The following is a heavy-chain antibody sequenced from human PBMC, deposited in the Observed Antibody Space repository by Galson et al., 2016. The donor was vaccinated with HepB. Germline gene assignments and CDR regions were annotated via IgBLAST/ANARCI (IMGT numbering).Heavy chain of an antibody. CDR3: APTSFFCSSTYCSDAFDL. CDR1: GFTFSSFA. Sequence: SLRLSCAASGFTFSSFAMNWVRQAPGKGLEWVSSMTGGGDNTFYANSVKGRFAISRDNSKNTLYLQMNTLRADDTAVYYCAPTSFFCSSTYCSDAFDLWGQGTLVTVSS. CDR2: MTGGGDNT. D-gene: IGHD2-2*01. J-gene: IGHJ3*01. V-gene: IGHV3-23*01.